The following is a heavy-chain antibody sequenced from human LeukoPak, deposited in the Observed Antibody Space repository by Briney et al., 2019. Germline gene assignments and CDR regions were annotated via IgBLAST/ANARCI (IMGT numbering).Heavy chain of an antibody. Sequence: SETLSLTCTVSGSSISSSSYYWGWIRQPPGKGLEWIGSIYYSGGTYYNPSLKSRVTISVDTSKNQFSLKLKLSSVTAADTAVYYCARDRGGVHDFDYWGQGTLVTVSS. D-gene: IGHD1-1*01. CDR1: GSSISSSSYY. V-gene: IGHV4-39*07. J-gene: IGHJ4*02. CDR3: ARDRGGVHDFDY. CDR2: IYYSGGT.